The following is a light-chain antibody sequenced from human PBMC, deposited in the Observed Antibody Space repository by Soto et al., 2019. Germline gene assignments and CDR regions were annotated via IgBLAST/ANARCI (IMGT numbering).Light chain of an antibody. CDR1: QSLVNTY. Sequence: EVVLTQSPGSLSLSPGDRATLSCRASQSLVNTYVAWYQQKAGQAPRLLIYDASTRATGIPDRFSGSGSGTDFTLSISRLEPEDFAVYYCQQYGSSGTFGQGTRLEIK. CDR2: DAS. CDR3: QQYGSSGT. J-gene: IGKJ5*01. V-gene: IGKV3-20*01.